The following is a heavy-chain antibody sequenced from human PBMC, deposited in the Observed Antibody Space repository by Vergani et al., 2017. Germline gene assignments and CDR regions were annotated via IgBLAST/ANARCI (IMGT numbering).Heavy chain of an antibody. CDR3: TRDSPYGDEREYYYMDV. V-gene: IGHV3-73*01. Sequence: EVQLVESGGGLVQPGGSLKLSCAASGFTFSGSAMHWVRQASGKGLEWVGRIRSKANSYATAYAASVKGRFTISRDDSKNTAYLQMNSLKTEDTAVYYCTRDSPYGDEREYYYMDVWGKGTTVTVSS. CDR1: GFTFSGSA. CDR2: IRSKANSYAT. J-gene: IGHJ6*03. D-gene: IGHD4-17*01.